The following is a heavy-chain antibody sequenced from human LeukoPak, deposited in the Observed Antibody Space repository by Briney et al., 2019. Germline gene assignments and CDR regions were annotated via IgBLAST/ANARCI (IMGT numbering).Heavy chain of an antibody. J-gene: IGHJ4*02. V-gene: IGHV3-7*05. Sequence: PGGSLRLSCAASGFSFSDNWMSWVRQAPGKGLEWVANIKEDGGEKNYVDSVKGRFTISRDNAKNSLYLQMISLRAEDTAVYYCAKYFRADSGNYYRSFDYWGQGTLVTVSS. D-gene: IGHD1-26*01. CDR2: IKEDGGEK. CDR3: AKYFRADSGNYYRSFDY. CDR1: GFSFSDNW.